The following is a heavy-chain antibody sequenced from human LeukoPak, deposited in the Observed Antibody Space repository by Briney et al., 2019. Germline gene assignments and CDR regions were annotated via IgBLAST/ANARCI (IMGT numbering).Heavy chain of an antibody. V-gene: IGHV3-23*01. CDR1: GFPFSSYA. CDR3: AKSRSSSSTSCYNY. J-gene: IGHJ4*02. CDR2: ISGSGAST. Sequence: PGGSLRLSCAASGFPFSSYAMNWVRQAPGKGLEWVSAISGSGASTYYADSVKDRFTLSRDDSKNTLHLQMNSLRAEDTAVYYCAKSRSSSSTSCYNYWGQGTLVTVSS. D-gene: IGHD2-2*02.